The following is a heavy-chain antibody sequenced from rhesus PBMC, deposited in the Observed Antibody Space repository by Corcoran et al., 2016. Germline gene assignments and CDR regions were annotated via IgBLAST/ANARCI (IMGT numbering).Heavy chain of an antibody. CDR3: ARGGYYSGSWYFDY. CDR2: STDSGGNT. V-gene: IGHV4-173*01. CDR1: GGSISSNY. Sequence: QLQLQESGPGLVKPSETLSLTCAVSGGSISSNYWSWIRQPPGKGQEWIGRSTDSGGNTDYNTSHKSRVTISTDTSKNKFSLMLSSVTAADTAVYYCARGGYYSGSWYFDYWGQGVLVTVSS. J-gene: IGHJ4*01. D-gene: IGHD3-16*01.